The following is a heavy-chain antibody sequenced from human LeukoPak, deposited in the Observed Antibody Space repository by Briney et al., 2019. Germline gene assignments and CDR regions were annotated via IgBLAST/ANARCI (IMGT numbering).Heavy chain of an antibody. CDR3: AIGCRGDCLSSGYEP. CDR2: LSDDGFKT. V-gene: IGHV3-23*01. Sequence: GGSLRLSCAASGFTFSNYAMNWVRQAPGKGLEWVSGLSDDGFKTYYADSVKGRFTISRDNSQSTLYLLMNSLRAEDTAIYYCAIGCRGDCLSSGYEPWGQGILVTVSS. J-gene: IGHJ5*02. CDR1: GFTFSNYA. D-gene: IGHD2-21*02.